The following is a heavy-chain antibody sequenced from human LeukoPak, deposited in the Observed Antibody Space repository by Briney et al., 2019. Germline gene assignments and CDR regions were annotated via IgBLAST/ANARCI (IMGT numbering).Heavy chain of an antibody. CDR1: GFTFSNYW. Sequence: GGSLTLSCAASGFTFSNYWMIWVRHAPGKGLEWVASIKEDGSEKYYVDSVKGRFTISRDNAKNSLYLQMNSLRAEDTAVYYCAIAGHYYFEDWGQGTLVTVSS. J-gene: IGHJ4*02. V-gene: IGHV3-7*01. CDR2: IKEDGSEK. CDR3: AIAGHYYFED.